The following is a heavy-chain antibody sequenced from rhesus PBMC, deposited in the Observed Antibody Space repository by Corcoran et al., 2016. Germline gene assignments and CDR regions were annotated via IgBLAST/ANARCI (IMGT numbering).Heavy chain of an antibody. J-gene: IGHJ6*01. CDR2: IFGSSGST. CDR3: ARELSTGLDS. CDR1: GGSIRSGSR. D-gene: IGHD2-15*01. V-gene: IGHV4S7*01. Sequence: QLQLQESGPGLVKPSETLSLPCAVSGGSIRSGSRLSWFRHPPGKGLEWIGNIFGSSGSTYYNPSLKSRVTISTDTSKNQFSLKLSSVTAADTAVYYCARELSTGLDSWGQGVVVTVSS.